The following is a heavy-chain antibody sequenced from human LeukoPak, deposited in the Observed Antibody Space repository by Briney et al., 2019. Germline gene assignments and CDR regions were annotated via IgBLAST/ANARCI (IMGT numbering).Heavy chain of an antibody. CDR1: GFTFSTYN. CDR3: ARLVVVTAVPYYFDY. J-gene: IGHJ4*02. Sequence: GGSLRLSCAGSGFTFSTYNMNWVRQAPGKGLEWVANIKQDGSEKYYVDSVKGRFTISRDNAKNSLYLQMNSLRAEDTAVYYCARLVVVTAVPYYFDYWGQGTLVTVSS. D-gene: IGHD2-21*02. CDR2: IKQDGSEK. V-gene: IGHV3-7*01.